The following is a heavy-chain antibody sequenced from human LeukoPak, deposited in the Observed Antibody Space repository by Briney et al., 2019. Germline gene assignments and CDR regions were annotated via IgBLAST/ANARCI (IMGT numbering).Heavy chain of an antibody. D-gene: IGHD1-14*01. Sequence: GSLRLSCAASGFPFITYWMHWVRQAPGKGLVWVSHFNSDGITTSYADSVKARFTISRDNAKNTLYLQMNSLRAEDTAVYYCARGRYYLDSWGQGTLVTVSA. CDR2: FNSDGITT. CDR3: ARGRYYLDS. V-gene: IGHV3-74*01. CDR1: GFPFITYW. J-gene: IGHJ4*02.